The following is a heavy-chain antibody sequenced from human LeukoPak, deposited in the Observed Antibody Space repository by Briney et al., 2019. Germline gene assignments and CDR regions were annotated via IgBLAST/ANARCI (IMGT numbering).Heavy chain of an antibody. D-gene: IGHD1-14*01. CDR3: ARGLNLYYFDY. CDR1: GFTFSSYA. J-gene: IGHJ4*02. V-gene: IGHV3-23*01. Sequence: GGSLRLSCAASGFTFSSYAMSWVRQAPGKGLEWISTIGGSGGITYYADSVKGRFTISRDNSKNTLYLQMNSLRAEDTAVYYCARGLNLYYFDYWGQGTLVTVSS. CDR2: IGGSGGIT.